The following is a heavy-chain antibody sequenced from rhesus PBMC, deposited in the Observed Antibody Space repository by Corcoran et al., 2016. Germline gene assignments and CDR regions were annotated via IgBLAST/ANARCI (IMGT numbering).Heavy chain of an antibody. CDR3: ARGVTPFDY. V-gene: IGHV4-160*01. CDR1: GGSIRGYG. D-gene: IGHD4-23*01. J-gene: IGHJ4*01. CDR2: VDTSEST. Sequence: QLQLQESGPGLVKPSETLSLTCAVSGGSIRGYGWSWIRQPPGKGLEWIGRVDTSESTDYNPSLKSRVTISRDTSKNQFSLSVSSVTAADTAVYYCARGVTPFDYWGQGVLVTVSS.